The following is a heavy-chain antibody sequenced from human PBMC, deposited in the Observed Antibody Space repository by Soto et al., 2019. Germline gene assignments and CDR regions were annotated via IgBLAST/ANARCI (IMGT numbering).Heavy chain of an antibody. D-gene: IGHD1-26*01. CDR1: GFTFRSYS. J-gene: IGHJ4*02. CDR3: AREDILGARSFDY. Sequence: GGSLRLSCAASGFTFRSYSMNWVRQAPGKGLEWVSYISSSNRTINYADSVKGRFTVSRDNARNSQYLQMNSLRDEDTAVYYCAREDILGARSFDYWGQGTLVTVS. CDR2: ISSSNRTI. V-gene: IGHV3-48*02.